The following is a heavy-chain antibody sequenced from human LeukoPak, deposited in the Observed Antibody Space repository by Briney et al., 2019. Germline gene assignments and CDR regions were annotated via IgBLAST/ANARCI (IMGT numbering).Heavy chain of an antibody. Sequence: GGSLRLSCAASGFTFSSYAMSWVRQAPGKGLEWVSAISGSGGSTYYADSVKGRFTISRDNSKNTLYLQMNSLRAEDTAVYYCAKDVFNDYDYVSYFDYWGQGTLVTVSS. CDR3: AKDVFNDYDYVSYFDY. V-gene: IGHV3-23*01. D-gene: IGHD3-16*01. CDR1: GFTFSSYA. CDR2: ISGSGGST. J-gene: IGHJ4*02.